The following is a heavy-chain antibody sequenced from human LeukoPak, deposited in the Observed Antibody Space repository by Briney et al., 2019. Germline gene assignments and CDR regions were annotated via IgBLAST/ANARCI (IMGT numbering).Heavy chain of an antibody. V-gene: IGHV4-34*01. D-gene: IGHD3-22*01. CDR2: INHSGST. CDR3: ARGIKKYYYDSSGYYAEYFQH. J-gene: IGHJ1*01. CDR1: GGSFSGYY. Sequence: RPSETLSLTCAVYGGSFSGYYWSWIRQPPGKGLEWIGEINHSGSTNYNPSLKSRVTISVDTSKNQFPLKLSSVTAADTAVYYCARGIKKYYYDSSGYYAEYFQHWGQGTLVTVSS.